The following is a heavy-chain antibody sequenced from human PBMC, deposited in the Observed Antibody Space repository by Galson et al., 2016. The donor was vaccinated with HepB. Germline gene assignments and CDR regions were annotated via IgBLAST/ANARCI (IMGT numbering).Heavy chain of an antibody. CDR3: ATGGKVVMTAWDYSGMDV. CDR2: FDPEDGET. CDR1: GNTLTDLS. J-gene: IGHJ6*02. Sequence: SVKVSCKVSGNTLTDLSMHWVRQAPGEGLEWMGGFDPEDGETIYAQTVQGRLTMTEDTSTDTAYMELSRLRSEDTAVDYFATGGKVVMTAWDYSGMDVLGQGTTVTVSS. D-gene: IGHD2-21*02. V-gene: IGHV1-24*01.